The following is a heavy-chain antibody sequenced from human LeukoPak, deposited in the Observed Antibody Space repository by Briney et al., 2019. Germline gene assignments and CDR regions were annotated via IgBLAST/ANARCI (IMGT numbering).Heavy chain of an antibody. CDR3: VRRGPNNSGLDY. D-gene: IGHD5-12*01. CDR2: ITSTSTYI. CDR1: GFTFSSYT. Sequence: PGGSLRLSCAASGFTFSSYTFKWVRQAPGKGLEWVASITSTSTYIYYADSVQGRFAVSRDNAKNSLYLQTNSLRAEDTAVFYCVRRGPNNSGLDYWGQGTLVTVSS. V-gene: IGHV3-21*01. J-gene: IGHJ4*02.